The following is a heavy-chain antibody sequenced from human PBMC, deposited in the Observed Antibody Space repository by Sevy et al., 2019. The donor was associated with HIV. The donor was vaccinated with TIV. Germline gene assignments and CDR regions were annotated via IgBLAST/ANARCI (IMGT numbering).Heavy chain of an antibody. Sequence: GSLRPSCAASGFTFSSYWMHWVRPAPGKGLGWVSHINSDGSRTGYADSVKGRFTISRDNAKNTLYLQMNSRRAEDTAVYYCARDKSATAVDYWGQGTLVTVSS. J-gene: IGHJ4*02. D-gene: IGHD6-25*01. CDR1: GFTFSSYW. V-gene: IGHV3-74*01. CDR2: INSDGSRT. CDR3: ARDKSATAVDY.